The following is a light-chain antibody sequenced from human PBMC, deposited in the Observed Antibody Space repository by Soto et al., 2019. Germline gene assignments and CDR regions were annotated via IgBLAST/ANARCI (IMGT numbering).Light chain of an antibody. CDR2: STS. V-gene: IGLV1-44*01. CDR3: AAWDDRLDVYV. J-gene: IGLJ1*01. Sequence: QSVLTQPPSASGTPGQIVAISCSGSSSNIGSNTVTWYQQLPGTAPKLLIYSTSQRSSGVPGRFSGSKSGASASLSISGLQSEDEADYYCAAWDDRLDVYVFGTGTEVTVL. CDR1: SSNIGSNT.